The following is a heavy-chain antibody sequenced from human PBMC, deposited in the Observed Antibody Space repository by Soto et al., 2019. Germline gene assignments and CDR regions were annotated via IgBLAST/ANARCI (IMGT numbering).Heavy chain of an antibody. CDR2: IRSKANSYAT. Sequence: GGSLRLSCAASGFTFSGSAMHWVRQASGKGLEWVDRIRSKANSYATAYAASVKGRFTISRDDSKNTAYLQMNSLKTEDTAVYYCTSSKFRYYDILTGYQDYYYYYMDVWGKGTTVTVSS. J-gene: IGHJ6*03. CDR3: TSSKFRYYDILTGYQDYYYYYMDV. CDR1: GFTFSGSA. D-gene: IGHD3-9*01. V-gene: IGHV3-73*01.